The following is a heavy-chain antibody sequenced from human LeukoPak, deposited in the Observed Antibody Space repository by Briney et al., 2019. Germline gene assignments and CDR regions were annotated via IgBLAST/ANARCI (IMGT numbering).Heavy chain of an antibody. CDR2: VIPIFGTA. CDR1: GGTFSSYA. J-gene: IGHJ6*03. D-gene: IGHD1-26*01. Sequence: SVKVSCKASGGTFSSYAISWVRQAPGQGLEWMGGVIPIFGTANYAQKFQGRVTITADESTSTAYMELSSLRSEDTAVYYCARVVVGATHYYYYMDVWGKGTTVTVSS. CDR3: ARVVVGATHYYYYMDV. V-gene: IGHV1-69*13.